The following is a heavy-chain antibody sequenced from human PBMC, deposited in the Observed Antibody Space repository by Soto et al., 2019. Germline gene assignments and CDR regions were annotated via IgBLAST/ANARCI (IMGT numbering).Heavy chain of an antibody. J-gene: IGHJ4*02. CDR1: GFSLSTSGVG. V-gene: IGHV2-5*02. D-gene: IGHD6-19*01. CDR2: VYWDDDK. Sequence: PTLVNPTQTLTLTCTFSGFSLSTSGVGVGWIRQPPGKALEWLALVYWDDDKRYSPSLRNRLIITKDTSKNQVVLIMTNMDPLDTATYYCAHDSSGLYGFDYWGQGTLVTVSS. CDR3: AHDSSGLYGFDY.